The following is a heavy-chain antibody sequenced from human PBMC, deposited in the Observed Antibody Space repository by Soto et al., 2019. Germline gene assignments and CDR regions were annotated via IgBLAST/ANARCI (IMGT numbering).Heavy chain of an antibody. CDR1: VFTFISYS. CDR2: ISSSSSYI. D-gene: IGHD4-17*01. V-gene: IGHV3-21*01. Sequence: GWSLRLSCASSVFTFISYSMNWVRQAPGKGLEWVSSISSSSSYIYYADSVKGRFTISRDNAKNSLYLQMNSLRAEDTAVYYCARAGVMTTVTIAYYYGMDVWGQGTTVTVSS. CDR3: ARAGVMTTVTIAYYYGMDV. J-gene: IGHJ6*02.